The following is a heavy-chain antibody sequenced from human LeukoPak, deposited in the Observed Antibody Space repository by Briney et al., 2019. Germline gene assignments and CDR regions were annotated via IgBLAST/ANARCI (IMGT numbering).Heavy chain of an antibody. Sequence: SVKVSCKASGGTFSSYAISWVRQAPGQGLEWMGGIIPIFGTANYAQKFQGRVTITTDESTSTAYMELSSLRSEDTAVYYCAKDWSAIAAAGLAWGQGTLVTVSS. CDR1: GGTFSSYA. D-gene: IGHD6-13*01. J-gene: IGHJ4*02. V-gene: IGHV1-69*05. CDR3: AKDWSAIAAAGLA. CDR2: IIPIFGTA.